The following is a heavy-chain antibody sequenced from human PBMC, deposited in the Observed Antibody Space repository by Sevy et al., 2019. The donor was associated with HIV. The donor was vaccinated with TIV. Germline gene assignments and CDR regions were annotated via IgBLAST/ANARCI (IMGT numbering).Heavy chain of an antibody. J-gene: IGHJ6*02. V-gene: IGHV3-33*01. Sequence: GGSLRLSCAASGFTFSSYGMHWVRQAPGKGLEWVAVIRYDGSNKYYADSVKGRFTISRDNSKNTLYLQMNSLRAEDTAVYYCARDRIGTVTKIYYYYGMDVWGQGTTVTVSS. D-gene: IGHD4-17*01. CDR3: ARDRIGTVTKIYYYYGMDV. CDR1: GFTFSSYG. CDR2: IRYDGSNK.